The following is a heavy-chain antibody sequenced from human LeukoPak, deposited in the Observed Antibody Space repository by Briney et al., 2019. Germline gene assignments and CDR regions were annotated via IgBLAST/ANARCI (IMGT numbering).Heavy chain of an antibody. CDR3: ARGPAPHTAAVAKYYFDY. V-gene: IGHV4-59*01. CDR1: GGSISSYY. Sequence: SETLSLTCTLSGGSISSYYWSWIRQPPGEGLGWVGYIYYSGSTNYNPSLKGRVTISVDTSKNQFPLKLSSVTAADTAVYYCARGPAPHTAAVAKYYFDYWGQGTLVTVSS. CDR2: IYYSGST. D-gene: IGHD6-13*01. J-gene: IGHJ4*02.